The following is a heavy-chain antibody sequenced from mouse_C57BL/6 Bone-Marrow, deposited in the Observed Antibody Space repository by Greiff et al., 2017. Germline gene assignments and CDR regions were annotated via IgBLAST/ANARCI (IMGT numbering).Heavy chain of an antibody. CDR3: ARSSYGYLYYYAMDY. J-gene: IGHJ4*01. CDR2: INPSTGGT. V-gene: IGHV1-42*01. D-gene: IGHD2-2*01. Sequence: EVQLQQSGPELVKPGASVKISCKASGYSFTGYYMNWVKQSPEKSLEWIGEINPSTGGTTYNQKFKAKATLTVDKSSRTAYMQLKSLTSEDSAVYYSARSSYGYLYYYAMDYWGQGTSVTVSS. CDR1: GYSFTGYY.